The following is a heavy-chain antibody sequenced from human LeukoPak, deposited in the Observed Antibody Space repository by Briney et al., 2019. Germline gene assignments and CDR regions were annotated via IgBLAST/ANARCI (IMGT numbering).Heavy chain of an antibody. CDR3: ARDYDYGDAYGMDV. CDR2: IYYSGST. J-gene: IGHJ6*02. CDR1: GVSFSSYY. V-gene: IGHV4-59*01. Sequence: SETLSLTCTVSGVSFSSYYWSWIRQPPGKGLEWIGYIYYSGSTNYNPSLKSRVTISVDTSKNQFSLKLSSVTAADTAVYYCARDYDYGDAYGMDVWGQGTTVTVSS. D-gene: IGHD4-17*01.